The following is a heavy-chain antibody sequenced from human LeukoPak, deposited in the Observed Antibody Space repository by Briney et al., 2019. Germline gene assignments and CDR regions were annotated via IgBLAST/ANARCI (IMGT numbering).Heavy chain of an antibody. CDR2: ISYDGSNK. CDR1: GFTFNTYG. D-gene: IGHD3-22*01. J-gene: IGHJ4*02. Sequence: GGSLRLSCAASGFTFNTYGMHWVRQAPGKGLEWVAVISYDGSNKYYADSVKGRFTISRDNSKNTLYLQLNSLRAEDTAVYYCAKPEDSTGYYYFDYRGQGALVTVSS. V-gene: IGHV3-30*18. CDR3: AKPEDSTGYYYFDY.